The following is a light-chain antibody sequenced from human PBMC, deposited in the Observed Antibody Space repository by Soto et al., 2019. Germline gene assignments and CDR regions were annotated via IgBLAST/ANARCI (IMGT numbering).Light chain of an antibody. V-gene: IGKV1-5*03. CDR2: KAS. Sequence: DIQMTQSPSTLSASVGDRVTITCRASQSISSWLAWYQQKPGKAPKLLIYKASTLQSGVPSRFSGSGSRTEFTLAISSLQPDDSATYYCQQYNDNWTFGQGTKV. J-gene: IGKJ1*01. CDR1: QSISSW. CDR3: QQYNDNWT.